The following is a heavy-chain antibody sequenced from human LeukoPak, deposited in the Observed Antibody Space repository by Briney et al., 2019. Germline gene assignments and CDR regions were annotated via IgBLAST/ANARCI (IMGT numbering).Heavy chain of an antibody. CDR1: GFTFSSYA. CDR3: AHSPDTGYSSSWYFDY. D-gene: IGHD6-13*01. V-gene: IGHV3-23*01. Sequence: GGSLRLSCAASGFTFSSYAMSWVRQAPGKGLEWVSAISGSGGSTYYADTVKGRFTISRDNSKNTLYLQMNSLRAEDTAVYYCAHSPDTGYSSSWYFDYWGQGTLVTVSS. J-gene: IGHJ4*02. CDR2: ISGSGGST.